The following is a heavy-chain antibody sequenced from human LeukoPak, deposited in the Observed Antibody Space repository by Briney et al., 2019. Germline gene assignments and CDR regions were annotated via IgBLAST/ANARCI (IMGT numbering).Heavy chain of an antibody. Sequence: GGSLRLSCAASGFTFSSYSMNWVRQAPGKGLEWVSSISSSSSYIYYADSVKGRFTISRDNSKNTLYLQINSLRAEDTAVYYCARDSYDILTGYYGGPDYWGQGTLVTVSS. CDR3: ARDSYDILTGYYGGPDY. D-gene: IGHD3-9*01. V-gene: IGHV3-21*01. CDR2: ISSSSSYI. CDR1: GFTFSSYS. J-gene: IGHJ4*02.